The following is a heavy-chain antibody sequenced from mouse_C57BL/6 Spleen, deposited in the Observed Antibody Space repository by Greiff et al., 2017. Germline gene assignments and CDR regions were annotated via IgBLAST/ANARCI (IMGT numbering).Heavy chain of an antibody. Sequence: QVHVKQPGAELVKPGASVKLSCKASGYTFTSYWMHWVKQRPGRGLEWIGEILPGSGSTNYNEKFKGKATFTADTSSNTAYMQLSSLTTEDSAIYYCARSDDYDDWGQGTLVTVSA. J-gene: IGHJ3*01. CDR1: GYTFTSYW. V-gene: IGHV1-9*01. D-gene: IGHD2-4*01. CDR2: ILPGSGST. CDR3: ARSDDYDD.